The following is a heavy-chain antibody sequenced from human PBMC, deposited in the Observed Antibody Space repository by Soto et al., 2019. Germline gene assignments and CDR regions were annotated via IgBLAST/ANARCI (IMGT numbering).Heavy chain of an antibody. D-gene: IGHD3-3*01. CDR3: ARSSYYDFWSGFPPGMDV. CDR1: GGSISSGGYY. Sequence: LSLTCTVSGGSISSGGYYWSWIRQHPGKGLEWIGYIYYSGSTYYNPSLKSRVTISVDTSKNQFSLKLSSVTAADTAVYYCARSSYYDFWSGFPPGMDVWGQGTTVTVSS. V-gene: IGHV4-31*03. J-gene: IGHJ6*02. CDR2: IYYSGST.